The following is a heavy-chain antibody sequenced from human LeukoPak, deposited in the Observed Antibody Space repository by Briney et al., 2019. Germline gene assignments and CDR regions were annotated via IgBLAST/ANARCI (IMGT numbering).Heavy chain of an antibody. J-gene: IGHJ4*02. CDR1: GFTFSIYS. V-gene: IGHV3-66*02. D-gene: IGHD4-17*01. CDR3: ARVSTVTTWDY. Sequence: GVSLRLSCVASGFTFSIYSMSWVRQAPGKGLEWVSNIDSGGRTYFGDSVKGRFTISRDNSKNTLYLQMNSLRAEDTAVYYCARVSTVTTWDYWGQGTLVTVSS. CDR2: IDSGGRT.